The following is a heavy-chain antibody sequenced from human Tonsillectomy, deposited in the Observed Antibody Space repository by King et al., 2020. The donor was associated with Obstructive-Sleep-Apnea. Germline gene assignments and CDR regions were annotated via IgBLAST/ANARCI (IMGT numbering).Heavy chain of an antibody. V-gene: IGHV3-30-3*01. J-gene: IGHJ4*02. CDR2: ISYDGSNI. CDR3: ARDAYYFCGSGSYVYSGVPLDD. D-gene: IGHD3-10*01. CDR1: GVTFSIYA. Sequence: QVQLVESGGGVVQPGRSRRLSCAASGVTFSIYAMHWVRQAPGKGLEWVGVISYDGSNIYYADSVKGRFTISRDNSKNTLSLQINSLRAEDTAVYYCARDAYYFCGSGSYVYSGVPLDDWGQGTLVTVSS.